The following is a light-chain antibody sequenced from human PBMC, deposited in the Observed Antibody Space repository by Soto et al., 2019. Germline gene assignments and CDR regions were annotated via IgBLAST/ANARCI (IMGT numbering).Light chain of an antibody. CDR1: SSNIGSNT. V-gene: IGLV1-44*01. CDR2: SND. J-gene: IGLJ1*01. Sequence: QSVLTQPPSASGTPGQRVTISCSGSSSNIGSNTVNWYQQLPGTAPKLLIYSNDQRPSGVPDRFSGSKSGASASLAISGLQSEDEDDYYCAAWDDSLNGHHVFGTGTKITVL. CDR3: AAWDDSLNGHHV.